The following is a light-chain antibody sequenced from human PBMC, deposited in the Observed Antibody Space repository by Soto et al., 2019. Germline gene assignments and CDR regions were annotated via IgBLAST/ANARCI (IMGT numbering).Light chain of an antibody. Sequence: VVMTQSPATLSVSTGERATLSCRAGQTISANLAWYQQRPGQAPRLLIYGASTRATGIPARFSGSGSGTEFTLTISSLHSEDFAVYYCQQYNNWPPLTFGGGTKVDI. CDR2: GAS. CDR1: QTISAN. CDR3: QQYNNWPPLT. J-gene: IGKJ4*01. V-gene: IGKV3-15*01.